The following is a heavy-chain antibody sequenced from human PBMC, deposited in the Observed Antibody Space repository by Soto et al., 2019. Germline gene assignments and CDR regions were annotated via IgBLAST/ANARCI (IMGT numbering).Heavy chain of an antibody. CDR1: GGSISSGGFY. CDR3: ARIDDSSGLGVWFDP. CDR2: IYYSGST. J-gene: IGHJ5*02. Sequence: PSGTLALTCAVSGGSISSGGFYWSWIRQHPGKGLVWIGYIYYSGSTYYNPSLKSRVTLSVDTSKNQFSLKLSSVTAADTAVYYCARIDDSSGLGVWFDPWGQGPLVTVSS. V-gene: IGHV4-31*11. D-gene: IGHD3-22*01.